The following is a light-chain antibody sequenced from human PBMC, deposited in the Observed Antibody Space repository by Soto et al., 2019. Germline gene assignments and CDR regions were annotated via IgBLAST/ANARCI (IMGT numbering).Light chain of an antibody. V-gene: IGLV1-44*01. CDR2: SNN. CDR1: TSNLGSNT. CDR3: ATWDDSLKAYV. J-gene: IGLJ1*01. Sequence: QLVLTQTPSASGTPGQRVTISCSGRTSNLGSNTVHWYQQLPGTAPKRLIHSNNQRPSGVPDRFSGSKSGTSASLAISGLQSDDEDDYYCATWDDSLKAYVFGNGTMVTVL.